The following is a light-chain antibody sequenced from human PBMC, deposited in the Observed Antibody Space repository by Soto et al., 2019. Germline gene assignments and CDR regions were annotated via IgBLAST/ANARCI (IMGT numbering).Light chain of an antibody. CDR2: LGS. J-gene: IGKJ4*01. Sequence: DIVMTQSPLSLPVTPGEPASISCRSSQSLLHSNGYNYLDWYVQKPGQSPQLLIYLGSNRASGVPDRFSGSGSGTEFALKISRVEAEDVGLYYCMEALQTPPTLGGGTKVDIK. CDR3: MEALQTPPT. V-gene: IGKV2-28*01. CDR1: QSLLHSNGYNY.